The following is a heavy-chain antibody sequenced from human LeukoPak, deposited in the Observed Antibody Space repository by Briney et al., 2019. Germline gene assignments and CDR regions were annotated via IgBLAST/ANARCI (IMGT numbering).Heavy chain of an antibody. CDR3: ARGVPYDFWSGYYLDY. V-gene: IGHV4-59*01. D-gene: IGHD3-3*01. CDR1: GGSISSYY. J-gene: IGHJ4*02. Sequence: SETLSLTCTVSGGSISSYYWSWIRQPPGKGLEWIGYIYYSGSTNYNPSLKSRVTISVDTSKNQFSLKLSSVTAADTAVYYCARGVPYDFWSGYYLDYWGQGTPVTVSS. CDR2: IYYSGST.